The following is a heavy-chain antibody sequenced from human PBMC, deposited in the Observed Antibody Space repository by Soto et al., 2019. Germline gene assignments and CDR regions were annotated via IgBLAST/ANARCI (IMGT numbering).Heavy chain of an antibody. CDR3: ARDCRPDYDFWSGPYYYGMDV. V-gene: IGHV1-18*04. CDR2: ISAYNGNT. D-gene: IGHD3-3*01. Sequence: QVQLVQSGAEVKKPGASVKVSCKASGYTFTSYGISWVRQAPGQGLEWMGWISAYNGNTNYAQKLQGRVTMTTDTSTSTAYMELRSLRSDDTAVYYCARDCRPDYDFWSGPYYYGMDVWGQGTTVTVSS. J-gene: IGHJ6*02. CDR1: GYTFTSYG.